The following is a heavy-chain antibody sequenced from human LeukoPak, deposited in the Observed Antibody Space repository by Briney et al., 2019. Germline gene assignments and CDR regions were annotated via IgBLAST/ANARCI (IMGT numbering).Heavy chain of an antibody. V-gene: IGHV3-7*01. CDR1: GFTFSSYS. J-gene: IGHJ6*02. D-gene: IGHD2-15*01. Sequence: GGSLRLSCAASGFTFSSYSMNWVRQAPGKGLEWVANIKQDGSEKYYVDSVKGRFTISRDNAKNSLYLQMNSLRAEDTAVYYCARDFSWYCSGGRCGMDVWGQGTTVTVSS. CDR3: ARDFSWYCSGGRCGMDV. CDR2: IKQDGSEK.